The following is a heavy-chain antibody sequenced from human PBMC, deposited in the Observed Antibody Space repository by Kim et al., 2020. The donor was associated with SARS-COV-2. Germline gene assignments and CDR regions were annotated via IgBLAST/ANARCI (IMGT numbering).Heavy chain of an antibody. V-gene: IGHV3-30*02. D-gene: IGHD6-6*01. J-gene: IGHJ4*02. CDR3: AKDATRDSSFGPLDY. Sequence: DSVKGRFTISRDNSKNTLYLQMNSLRAEDTAVYYCAKDATRDSSFGPLDYWGQGTLVTVSS.